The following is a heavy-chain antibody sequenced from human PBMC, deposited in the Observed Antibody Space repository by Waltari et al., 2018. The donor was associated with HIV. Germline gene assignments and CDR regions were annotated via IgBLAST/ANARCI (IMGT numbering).Heavy chain of an antibody. CDR1: GGFINARKFS. Sequence: AQLGESGPGLVRPSQTMSLTSTLDGGFINARKFSGSWFSEPAGKAPEWLDRAYVTGPTTSNPPLRCRVSIPLDTSKKQVLLRLTAVTAADAAVYYCARETFFMVRGVSPYYVFNGADVWGRGTTVTVSS. CDR2: AYVTGPT. V-gene: IGHV4-61*02. J-gene: IGHJ6*02. D-gene: IGHD3-10*01. CDR3: ARETFFMVRGVSPYYVFNGADV.